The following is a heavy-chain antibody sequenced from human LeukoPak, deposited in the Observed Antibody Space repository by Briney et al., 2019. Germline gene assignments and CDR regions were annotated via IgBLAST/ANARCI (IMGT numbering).Heavy chain of an antibody. D-gene: IGHD3-10*01. V-gene: IGHV1-8*03. Sequence: ASVKVSCKASGYTFTNYDINWVRQATGQGLEWMGWMNPNSGNTGYAQKFQGRVTITRNTSISTAYMELSSLRSEDTAVYYCARAPYGSGSSLDYWGQGTLVTVSS. CDR1: GYTFTNYD. CDR2: MNPNSGNT. CDR3: ARAPYGSGSSLDY. J-gene: IGHJ4*02.